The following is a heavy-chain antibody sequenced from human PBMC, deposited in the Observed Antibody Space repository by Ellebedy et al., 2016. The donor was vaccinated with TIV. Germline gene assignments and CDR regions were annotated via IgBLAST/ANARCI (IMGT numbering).Heavy chain of an antibody. CDR1: GFTFSSSW. D-gene: IGHD4/OR15-4a*01. CDR2: IISDGSST. CDR3: ARASNCMDV. V-gene: IGHV3-74*01. Sequence: PGGSLRLSCAASGFTFSSSWRHWVRQAQGKGRVLVSRIISDGSSTSYADSVKGRFTISRDNAKNTLYLQMNSLRAWDTAVYYCARASNCMDVWGQGTTVTVSS. J-gene: IGHJ6*02.